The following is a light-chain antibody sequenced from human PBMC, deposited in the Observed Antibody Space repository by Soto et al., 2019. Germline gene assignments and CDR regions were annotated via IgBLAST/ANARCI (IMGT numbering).Light chain of an antibody. CDR1: QSVSSSY. Sequence: EIVLTQSPGTLSLSPGERATLSCRASQSVSSSYLAWYQQKPGQAPRLLIYGASRRATGIPDRFRGSGSGTDCTLTISRLEPEDFAVYYCQQYGSSPPITFGHGTRLEIK. V-gene: IGKV3-20*01. J-gene: IGKJ5*01. CDR2: GAS. CDR3: QQYGSSPPIT.